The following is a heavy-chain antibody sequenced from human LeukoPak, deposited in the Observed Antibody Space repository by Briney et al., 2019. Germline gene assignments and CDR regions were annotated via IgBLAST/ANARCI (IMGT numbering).Heavy chain of an antibody. CDR2: IKQDGSEE. Sequence: GGSLRLSCTASGFTFSSYWMSWVRQAPGKGLEWVANIKQDGSEEYYVDSVKGRFTISRDNTENSLYLQMNSLRAEDTAVYYCARTYYDILTAYNPYFDYWGQGTLVTVSS. V-gene: IGHV3-7*01. J-gene: IGHJ4*02. CDR1: GFTFSSYW. CDR3: ARTYYDILTAYNPYFDY. D-gene: IGHD3-9*01.